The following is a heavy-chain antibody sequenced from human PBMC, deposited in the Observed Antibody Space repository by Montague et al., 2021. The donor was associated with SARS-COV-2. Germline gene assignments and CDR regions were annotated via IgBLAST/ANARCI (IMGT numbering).Heavy chain of an antibody. V-gene: IGHV3-23*01. D-gene: IGHD3-22*01. CDR3: AKDHPVYDTSGYYHYGASDI. CDR2: VSGSTTNT. J-gene: IGHJ3*02. CDR1: GFTFSSYA. Sequence: SLRLSCAASGFTFSSYAMSWVRQAPGKGLEWVSTVSGSTTNTFYXDSXKGRFTISRDNSKNTLYLQMNSLRVEDSAVYYCAKDHPVYDTSGYYHYGASDIWGQGTKVTVSS.